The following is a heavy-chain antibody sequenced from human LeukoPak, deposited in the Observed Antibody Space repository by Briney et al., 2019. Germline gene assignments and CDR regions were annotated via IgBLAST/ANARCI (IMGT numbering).Heavy chain of an antibody. CDR2: IYYSEST. CDR3: ARHSARYYDSSGFYYWYFDL. CDR1: GGSISSYY. V-gene: IGHV4-59*08. Sequence: ASESLSLTCTVSGGSISSYYWSWIRQPPGKGLEWIGYIYYSESTNYNPSLKSRVTISVDTSKNQFSLNLSSVTAADTAVYYCARHSARYYDSSGFYYWYFDLWGRGTLVTVSS. D-gene: IGHD3-22*01. J-gene: IGHJ2*01.